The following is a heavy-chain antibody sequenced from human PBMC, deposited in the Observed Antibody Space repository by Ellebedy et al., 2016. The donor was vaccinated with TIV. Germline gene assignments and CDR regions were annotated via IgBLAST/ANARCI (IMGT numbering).Heavy chain of an antibody. J-gene: IGHJ3*01. Sequence: SGPTLVKPTETLTLTCAFSGFSLTTSAVRMSWIRQPPGKALEWLARFDGDDSTAYNSSLQARLTVSKATPKNDVVLTMTNMDPVDTATYYCAHIMTGTVAFDVWGQGIMVTVSS. V-gene: IGHV2-70*04. CDR2: FDGDDST. D-gene: IGHD3-9*01. CDR1: GFSLTTSAVR. CDR3: AHIMTGTVAFDV.